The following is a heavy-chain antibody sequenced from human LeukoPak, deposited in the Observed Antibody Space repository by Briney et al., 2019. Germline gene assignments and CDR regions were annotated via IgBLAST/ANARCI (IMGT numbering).Heavy chain of an antibody. CDR3: ARAPGGGYCSSTSCYVSYY. V-gene: IGHV4-34*01. CDR1: GGSFSGYY. D-gene: IGHD2-2*01. Sequence: SETLSLTCAVYGGSFSGYYWSWIRQPPGKGLELIGEINHSGSTNYNWSLKSRVTISVDTSKNQFSLKLSSVTAADTAVYYCARAPGGGYCSSTSCYVSYYWGQGTLVTVSS. J-gene: IGHJ4*02. CDR2: INHSGST.